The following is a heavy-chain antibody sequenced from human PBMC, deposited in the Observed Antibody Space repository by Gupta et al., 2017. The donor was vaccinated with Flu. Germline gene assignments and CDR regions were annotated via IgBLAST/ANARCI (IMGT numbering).Heavy chain of an antibody. CDR1: GFTFSSYA. Sequence: EVQLVESGGGLVQPGGSLRPSCSASGFTFSSYAMHWVRQAPGKGLEYVSAISSNGGSTYYADAVKGRFTISRDNSKNTLYLQMRSLRAEDTAVYYCVKDAEGSSSAFTGWGQGTLVTISS. V-gene: IGHV3-64D*06. CDR2: ISSNGGST. CDR3: VKDAEGSSSAFTG. J-gene: IGHJ4*02. D-gene: IGHD6-6*01.